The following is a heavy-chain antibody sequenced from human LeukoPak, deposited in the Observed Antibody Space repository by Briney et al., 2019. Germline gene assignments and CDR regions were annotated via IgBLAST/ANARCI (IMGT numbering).Heavy chain of an antibody. D-gene: IGHD6-6*01. V-gene: IGHV1-18*01. CDR3: ARGVTARLGGDWFDP. CDR1: GYTFTSYG. J-gene: IGHJ5*02. CDR2: ISAYNGNT. Sequence: ASVKVSCKASGYTFTSYGISWVRQAPGQGLEWMGWISAYNGNTNYAQKLQGRVTMTTDTSTSTAYMELSSLRSDDTAVYYCARGVTARLGGDWFDPWGQGTLVTVSS.